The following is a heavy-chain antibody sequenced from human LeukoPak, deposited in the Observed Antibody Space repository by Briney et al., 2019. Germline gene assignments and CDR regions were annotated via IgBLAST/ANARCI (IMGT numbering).Heavy chain of an antibody. D-gene: IGHD3-10*01. CDR1: GLSISSGYY. CDR3: ARVLKWFGVDAFDI. CDR2: FYHSGNT. J-gene: IGHJ3*02. Sequence: SETLSLTCAVSGLSISSGYYWGWIRQPPGKGLEGIGSFYHSGNTYYNPSLKSRVSISVDTTKNQFSLKLSSVTAADTAVYYCARVLKWFGVDAFDIWGQGTMVTVSS. V-gene: IGHV4-38-2*01.